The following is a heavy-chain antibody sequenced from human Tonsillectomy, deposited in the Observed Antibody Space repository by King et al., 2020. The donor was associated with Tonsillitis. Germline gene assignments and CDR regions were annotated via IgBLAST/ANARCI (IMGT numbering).Heavy chain of an antibody. CDR1: GYSISSGYL. D-gene: IGHD6-19*01. CDR2: IYHSGIT. J-gene: IGHJ3*02. V-gene: IGHV4-38-2*02. CDR3: AREPDDSSGWPQGAFDI. Sequence: QLQESGPGLVKPSETLSLTCAVSGYSISSGYLWGWIRQPPGKGLEWIGSIYHSGITYHKPSLKSRVTISVDTSKNQFSLKLSSVTAADTAVYYCAREPDDSSGWPQGAFDIWGQGTMVTVSS.